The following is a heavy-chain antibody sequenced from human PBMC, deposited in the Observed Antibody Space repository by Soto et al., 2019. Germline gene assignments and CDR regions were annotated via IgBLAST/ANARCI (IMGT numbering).Heavy chain of an antibody. Sequence: ASVQVTCKASVYTFTGYYMHCVRQAPGQGLEWMGWINPNSGGTNSAQKFQGRVTMTRDTSIGTAYMELSRLRSDDTAVYYCARSGSGWSGWFDPWGQGTLVTVSS. CDR2: INPNSGGT. D-gene: IGHD6-19*01. J-gene: IGHJ5*02. V-gene: IGHV1-2*02. CDR3: ARSGSGWSGWFDP. CDR1: VYTFTGYY.